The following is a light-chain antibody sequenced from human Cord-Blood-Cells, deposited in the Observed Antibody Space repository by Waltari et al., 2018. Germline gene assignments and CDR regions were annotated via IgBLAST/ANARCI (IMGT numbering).Light chain of an antibody. CDR3: QQLNSYPLT. CDR1: QGISSY. J-gene: IGKJ4*01. V-gene: IGKV1-9*01. CDR2: AAS. Sequence: DLQLTQSPSFLSASVGARVTITCRASQGISSYLAWYQPKPGKAPKLLIYAASTLQSGVPSRFSGSGSGTEFTLTISSLQPEDFATYYCQQLNSYPLTFGGGTKVEIK.